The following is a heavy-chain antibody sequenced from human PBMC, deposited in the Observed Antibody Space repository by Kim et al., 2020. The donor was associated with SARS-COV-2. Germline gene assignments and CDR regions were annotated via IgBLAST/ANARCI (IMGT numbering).Heavy chain of an antibody. CDR1: GYSFTSYW. V-gene: IGHV5-51*01. J-gene: IGHJ3*02. Sequence: GESLKISCKGSGYSFTSYWIGWVRQMPGKGLEWMGIIYPGDSDTRYSPSFQGQVTISADKSISTAYLQWSSLKASDTAMYYCARQRPITIFGVVQFDAFDIWGKGKMVTVSS. CDR2: IYPGDSDT. D-gene: IGHD3-3*01. CDR3: ARQRPITIFGVVQFDAFDI.